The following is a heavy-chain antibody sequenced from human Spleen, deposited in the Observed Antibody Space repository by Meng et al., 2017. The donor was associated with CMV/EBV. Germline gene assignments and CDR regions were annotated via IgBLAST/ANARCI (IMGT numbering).Heavy chain of an antibody. J-gene: IGHJ4*02. CDR2: INPNSGGT. CDR3: ARVVRRFPGITSHFEY. Sequence: ASVKVSCKASGYTFTGYYMYWVRQAPGQGLEYMGWINPNSGGTEYAQKFQGRVTMTRDTSISTAYIELSRLRSDDTAVYYCARVVRRFPGITSHFEYWGQGTLVTVSS. V-gene: IGHV1-2*02. CDR1: GYTFTGYY. D-gene: IGHD1-14*01.